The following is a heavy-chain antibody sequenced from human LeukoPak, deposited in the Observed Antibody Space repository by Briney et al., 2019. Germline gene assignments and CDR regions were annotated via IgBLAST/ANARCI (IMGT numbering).Heavy chain of an antibody. V-gene: IGHV3-74*01. D-gene: IGHD6-13*01. CDR1: GFTFSNYW. Sequence: PGGSLRLSCAASGFTFSNYWLHWVRQAPGKGLVWVSRIDANAKTTSYADSVKGRFTISTDNAKKTLYLQMNSLRAEDTAVYYCAKEPRLAAAGLGYWGQGTLVTVSS. CDR3: AKEPRLAAAGLGY. CDR2: IDANAKTT. J-gene: IGHJ4*02.